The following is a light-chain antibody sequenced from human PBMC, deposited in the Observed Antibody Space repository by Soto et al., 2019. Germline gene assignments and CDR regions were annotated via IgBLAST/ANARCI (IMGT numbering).Light chain of an antibody. J-gene: IGKJ2*01. Sequence: DIVLTQSPATLSVSPGDRVTLSCRASESLFGFLAWYQQKPGQAPRLLMYGVSTRATGIPARFSGGVSATDFNLTISSLQSEDSAFYFCQSYNDWPFASGLGTRLEI. CDR2: GVS. V-gene: IGKV3-15*01. CDR3: QSYNDWPFA. CDR1: ESLFGF.